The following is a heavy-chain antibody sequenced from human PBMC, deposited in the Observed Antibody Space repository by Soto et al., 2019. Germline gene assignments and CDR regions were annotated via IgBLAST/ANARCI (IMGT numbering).Heavy chain of an antibody. Sequence: LTCDVSGGSITTGHWWTWVRQSPGKGLEWIGEIYQSGITNYNPSLNSRLSISMDQSKNQFSLKLTSVTAADTALYFCARGFSFSDNSDNDRIYFYYGLNVWGQGTTVTVSS. V-gene: IGHV4-4*01. CDR1: GGSITTGHW. CDR3: ARGFSFSDNSDNDRIYFYYGLNV. CDR2: IYQSGIT. D-gene: IGHD2-15*01. J-gene: IGHJ6*02.